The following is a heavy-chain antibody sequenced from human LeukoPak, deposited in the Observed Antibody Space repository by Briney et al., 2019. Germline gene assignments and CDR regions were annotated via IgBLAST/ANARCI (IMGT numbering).Heavy chain of an antibody. CDR3: ARLNLPATRFDY. Sequence: SETLSLTCTVSGYSISSGYYWGWIRQPPGKGLEWIGSIYHSGRTFYNPSLKSRVTISVDTSKNQFSLKLTSVTAADTAVYYCARLNLPATRFDYWGQGTLVTVSS. V-gene: IGHV4-38-2*02. CDR1: GYSISSGYY. D-gene: IGHD5-24*01. J-gene: IGHJ4*02. CDR2: IYHSGRT.